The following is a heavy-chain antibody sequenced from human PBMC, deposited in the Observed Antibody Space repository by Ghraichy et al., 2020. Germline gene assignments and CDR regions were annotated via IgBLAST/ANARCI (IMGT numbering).Heavy chain of an antibody. D-gene: IGHD5-18*01. CDR2: INPKRGAT. J-gene: IGHJ4*02. V-gene: IGHV1-2*02. Sequence: ASVKVSCKPSGYSFTAYYIHWVRQAPGQGLEWMGWINPKRGATSYAQKFQGRVTMTSDTSISTAYMEVSRLRSDDTAVFYCARGARNSYGCFDYWGQGTLVTVSS. CDR1: GYSFTAYY. CDR3: ARGARNSYGCFDY.